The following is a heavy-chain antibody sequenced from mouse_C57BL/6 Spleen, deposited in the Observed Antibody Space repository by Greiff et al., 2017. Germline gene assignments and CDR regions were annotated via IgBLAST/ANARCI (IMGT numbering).Heavy chain of an antibody. CDR1: GFTFSDYG. D-gene: IGHD3-2*02. V-gene: IGHV5-15*01. CDR3: AGQEGSGYEAMDY. CDR2: ISNLAYSI. Sequence: DVKLVESGGGLVQPGGSLKLSCAASGFTFSDYGMAWVRQAPRKGPEWVAFISNLAYSIYYADTVTGRFTITSENAKNTLYLEMSSLRSGDTAMDYCAGQEGSGYEAMDYWGQGTSVTVSS. J-gene: IGHJ4*01.